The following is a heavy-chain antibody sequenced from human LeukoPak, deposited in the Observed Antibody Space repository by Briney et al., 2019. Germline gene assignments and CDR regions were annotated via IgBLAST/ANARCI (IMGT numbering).Heavy chain of an antibody. CDR1: GFTFSGSA. CDR3: AKRVFAAAQDYFFDY. J-gene: IGHJ4*02. V-gene: IGHV3-23*01. CDR2: VSSSGGST. D-gene: IGHD2-15*01. Sequence: GGSLRLSCAASGFTFSGSAMSWVRQAPGKGLEWVSAVSSSGGSTFYADSVKGRFTISRDNSKNTLFLQMNSLRAEDTAIYYCAKRVFAAAQDYFFDYWGPGTLVTVSS.